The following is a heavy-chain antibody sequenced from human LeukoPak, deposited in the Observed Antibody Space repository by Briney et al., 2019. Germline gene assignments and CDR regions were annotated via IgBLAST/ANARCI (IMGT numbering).Heavy chain of an antibody. CDR1: GFSFDDYA. CDR3: AKEGRDGYNGENYFDY. CDR2: ISWDGGST. J-gene: IGHJ4*02. Sequence: PGGSLRLSCEASGFSFDDYAMHWVRQAPGKGLQWVSLISWDGGSTYYADSVKGRFTISRDNRKNSLYLQMNSLRAEDTALYYCAKEGRDGYNGENYFDYWGQGTLVTVSS. D-gene: IGHD5-24*01. V-gene: IGHV3-43D*03.